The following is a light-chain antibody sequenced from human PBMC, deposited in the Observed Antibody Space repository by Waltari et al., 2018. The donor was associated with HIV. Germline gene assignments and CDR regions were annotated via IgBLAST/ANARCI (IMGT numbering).Light chain of an antibody. Sequence: DIQMTQSPSSVSASVGDTVTITCRASQGVAGLLVWYQQKPGKAPSLLIHAASSLQSGVPVRFSGSGYGTDFTLTISSLQPEDFATYYCQQSYSFPRTFGPGTKVEVK. CDR1: QGVAGL. V-gene: IGKV1-12*01. J-gene: IGKJ1*01. CDR2: AAS. CDR3: QQSYSFPRT.